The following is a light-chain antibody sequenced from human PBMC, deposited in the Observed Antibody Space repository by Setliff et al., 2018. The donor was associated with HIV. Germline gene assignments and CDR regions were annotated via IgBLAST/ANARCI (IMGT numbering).Light chain of an antibody. CDR3: CSYAGSSTYV. Sequence: QSVLAQPASVSGSPGQSITLSCTGTSSDVGSYNLVSWHQHHPGKAPKLMIYEVSKRPSGVSNRFSGSKSGNTASLTISGLQAEDEADYYCCSYAGSSTYVFGTGTKVTVL. CDR2: EVS. J-gene: IGLJ1*01. CDR1: SSDVGSYNL. V-gene: IGLV2-23*02.